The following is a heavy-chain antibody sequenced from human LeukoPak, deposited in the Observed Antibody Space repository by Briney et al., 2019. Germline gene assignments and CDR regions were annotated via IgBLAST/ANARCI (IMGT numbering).Heavy chain of an antibody. CDR3: AGNPVRISGGGPHWFDP. CDR2: ISRTSTYI. J-gene: IGHJ5*02. D-gene: IGHD1-14*01. CDR1: GFSLNNNG. Sequence: GSLRLSCAASGFSLNNNGMNWVRQAPGKGLEWVSSISRTSTYIYYADSVRGRFTISRDNARNSLYLQMNSLGAEDTAVYYCAGNPVRISGGGPHWFDPWGQGTLVTVSS. V-gene: IGHV3-21*01.